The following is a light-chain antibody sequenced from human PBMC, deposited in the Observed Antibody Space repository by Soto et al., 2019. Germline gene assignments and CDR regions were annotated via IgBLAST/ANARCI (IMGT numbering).Light chain of an antibody. J-gene: IGLJ3*02. Sequence: QSALTQPRSVSGSPGQSVTISCTGTSSDVSGYNYVSWYQQHPGKAPKLMIYDVSKRPSGVPDRFSGSKSGNTASLTISGLQAEDEADYYCCSYAGSYTLWVFGGGTKLTVL. CDR2: DVS. V-gene: IGLV2-11*01. CDR1: SSDVSGYNY. CDR3: CSYAGSYTLWV.